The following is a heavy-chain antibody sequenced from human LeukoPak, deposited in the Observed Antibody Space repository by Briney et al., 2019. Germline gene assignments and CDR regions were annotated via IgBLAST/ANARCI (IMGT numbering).Heavy chain of an antibody. V-gene: IGHV4-39*01. CDR2: IYYSGST. J-gene: IGHJ4*02. Sequence: PSETLSLTCTVSGGSISSSSYYWGWIRQPPGKGLERIGSIYYSGSTYYNPSLKSRVTISVDTSKNQFSLKLSSVTAADTAVYFCARPRLLFGSGPILVWGQGTLVTVSS. CDR1: GGSISSSSYY. CDR3: ARPRLLFGSGPILV. D-gene: IGHD3-10*01.